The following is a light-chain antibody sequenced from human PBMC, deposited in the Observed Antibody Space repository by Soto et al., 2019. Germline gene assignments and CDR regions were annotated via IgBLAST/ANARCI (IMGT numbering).Light chain of an antibody. Sequence: QSALTQPASVSGSPGQSITISCSGTSSDVGAYTYVSWYQVHPGEPPKLVIYDVSKRPSGVSNRFSGSKSCNTASLTISGLQAEDEGDYYCSSYRSTSTLGVFGTGTKLTVL. CDR1: SSDVGAYTY. V-gene: IGLV2-14*03. J-gene: IGLJ1*01. CDR3: SSYRSTSTLGV. CDR2: DVS.